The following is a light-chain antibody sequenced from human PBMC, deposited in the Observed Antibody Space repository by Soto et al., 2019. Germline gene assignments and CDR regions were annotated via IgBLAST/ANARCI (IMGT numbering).Light chain of an antibody. CDR3: QQYNNWPRV. CDR1: QSVSSN. J-gene: IGKJ4*01. CDR2: GAS. Sequence: EIVMTQSPATLSVSPGERATLSCRASQSVSSNLAWYQQKPGQAPRLLIYGASTRATGIPARFSGSGSGTEFNLTISSLQSEDFADYYCQQYNNWPRVFGGGSKVEIK. V-gene: IGKV3-15*01.